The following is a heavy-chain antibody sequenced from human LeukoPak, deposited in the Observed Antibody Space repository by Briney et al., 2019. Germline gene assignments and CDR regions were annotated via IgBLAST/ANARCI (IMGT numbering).Heavy chain of an antibody. CDR3: ARTIATGLKYFKD. V-gene: IGHV4-31*03. CDR1: GGSISSGDYY. CDR2: IHYSGDT. D-gene: IGHD2-21*01. Sequence: SETLSLTCTVSGGSISSGDYYWSWIRQHPGKGLEWIGYIHYSGDTYYNPSLKSRVTISVDTSKNQFSLKLSSVTAADTAVYYCARTIATGLKYFKDWGQGSLVTVAS. J-gene: IGHJ4*02.